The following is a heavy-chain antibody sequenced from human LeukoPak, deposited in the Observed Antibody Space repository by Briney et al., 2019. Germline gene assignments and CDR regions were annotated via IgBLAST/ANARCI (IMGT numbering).Heavy chain of an antibody. CDR1: GGSISTYY. CDR3: ASGLDYYAF. D-gene: IGHD3-3*01. V-gene: IGHV4-59*01. J-gene: IGHJ4*02. Sequence: SETLSLTCTVSGGSISTYYWSWIRQPPGEGLEWIGYIYYNGNTNYNPSLKSRVTISVDTSKNQFSLRLTSATAADTAVYYCASGLDYYAFWGQGTLVTVSS. CDR2: IYYNGNT.